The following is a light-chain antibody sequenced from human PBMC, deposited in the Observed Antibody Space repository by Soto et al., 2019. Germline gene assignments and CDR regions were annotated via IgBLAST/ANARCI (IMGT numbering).Light chain of an antibody. V-gene: IGLV1-44*01. J-gene: IGLJ2*01. CDR2: NRN. Sequence: QLVLTQPPSASGTPGQRITISCSGSSSNIGSHTVNWYQQLPGATPKVLIYNRNERPSGVPDRFSGSKSGSSASLAISSLQPEDEAHYYWAAWDDSLNGPRFGGGTKLTVL. CDR3: AAWDDSLNGPR. CDR1: SSNIGSHT.